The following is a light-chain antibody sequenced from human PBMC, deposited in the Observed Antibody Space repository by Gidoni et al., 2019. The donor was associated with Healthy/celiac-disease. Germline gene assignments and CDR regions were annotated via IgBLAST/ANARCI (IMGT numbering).Light chain of an antibody. Sequence: SELTQDRAVSVALGQTVRSTCQGDSLRRYYASWYQQKPGQAPGLVIYGKNNRPSGIPDRFSGSSSGNPASLTITGAQAEDEADYYCNSRDSSGNHFWVFGTGTKVTVL. CDR2: GKN. J-gene: IGLJ1*01. CDR3: NSRDSSGNHFWV. CDR1: SLRRYY. V-gene: IGLV3-19*01.